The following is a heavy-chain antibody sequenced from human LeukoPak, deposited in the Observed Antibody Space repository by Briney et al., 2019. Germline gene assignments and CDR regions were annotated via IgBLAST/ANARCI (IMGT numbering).Heavy chain of an antibody. D-gene: IGHD5-24*01. J-gene: IGHJ5*02. V-gene: IGHV3-23*01. CDR1: GFTFSSYA. CDR3: AKGNSWVDN. CDR2: ISGSGGST. Sequence: GGSLRLSCAASGFTFSSYAMSWVRQAPGKGLEWVSAISGSGGSTYYADSVKGRFTISRDNSNYTLYLQMNSLRAEDTAIYYCAKGNSWVDNWGQGTLVTVSS.